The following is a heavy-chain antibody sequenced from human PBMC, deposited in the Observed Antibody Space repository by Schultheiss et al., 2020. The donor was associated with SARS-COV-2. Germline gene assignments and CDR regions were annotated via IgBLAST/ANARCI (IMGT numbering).Heavy chain of an antibody. V-gene: IGHV3-30*02. CDR1: GFTFSSYG. Sequence: GGSLRLSCAASGFTFSSYGMHWVRQAPGKGLEWVAVIWYDGSNKYYADSVKGRFTISRDNSKNTLYLQMNSLRAEDTAVYYCAKDNPMTTSLDYWGQGTMVTVSS. CDR3: AKDNPMTTSLDY. D-gene: IGHD4-11*01. CDR2: IWYDGSNK. J-gene: IGHJ4*02.